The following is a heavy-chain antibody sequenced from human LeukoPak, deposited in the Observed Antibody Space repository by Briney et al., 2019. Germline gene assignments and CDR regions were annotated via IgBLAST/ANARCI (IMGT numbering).Heavy chain of an antibody. J-gene: IGHJ3*02. D-gene: IGHD3-3*01. CDR3: ARAGITIFGVVYDAFDI. Sequence: SETLSLTCTVSGGSISSHYWSWIRQPPGKGLEWIGNIYYSGSTNYNPSHKSQVTISVDTSKTQFSLKLSSVTAADTAVYYCARAGITIFGVVYDAFDIWGQGTMVTVSS. CDR1: GGSISSHY. V-gene: IGHV4-59*11. CDR2: IYYSGST.